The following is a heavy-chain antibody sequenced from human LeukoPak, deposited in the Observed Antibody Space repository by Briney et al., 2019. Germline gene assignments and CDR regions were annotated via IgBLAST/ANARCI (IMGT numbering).Heavy chain of an antibody. CDR2: IGHSGEIT. CDR3: AKVRYPRGGTVDY. D-gene: IGHD1-14*01. J-gene: IGHJ4*02. CDR1: GFTFSSFG. Sequence: GGSLRLSCAASGFTFSSFGMSWVRQAPGKGLEWVSGIGHSGEITQLRESVKGRLPISRDNSKNTVYLQMNDLRAEDTAIYYCAKVRYPRGGTVDYWGRGTLVTVSS. V-gene: IGHV3-23*01.